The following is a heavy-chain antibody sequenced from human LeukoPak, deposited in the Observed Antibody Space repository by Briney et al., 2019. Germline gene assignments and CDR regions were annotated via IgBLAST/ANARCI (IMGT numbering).Heavy chain of an antibody. J-gene: IGHJ6*02. V-gene: IGHV3-21*01. Sequence: VGSLRLSRAASVFTFSTYSMNGVPPAPRRGRERVSSISGSSDYIFYADSVKGRFTMSRDNAKNTLYLQMNSLRAEDTAVYYCARVFFGYYGVDVWGQGTTVTVSS. D-gene: IGHD3-3*01. CDR3: ARVFFGYYGVDV. CDR1: VFTFSTYS. CDR2: ISGSSDYI.